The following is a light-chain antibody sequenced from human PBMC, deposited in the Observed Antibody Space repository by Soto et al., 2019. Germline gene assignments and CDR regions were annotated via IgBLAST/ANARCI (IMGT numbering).Light chain of an antibody. V-gene: IGLV8-61*01. Sequence: QTVVTQEPSFSVSPGGTVTFTCGLSSGSVSTNYYPSWYQQTPGQAPRTLIYNTNSRSSGVPDRFSGSILGNKAALTITGAKADDESGYYCVLYMGLGISVFGGGTKLTVL. J-gene: IGLJ2*01. CDR3: VLYMGLGISV. CDR1: SGSVSTNYY. CDR2: NTN.